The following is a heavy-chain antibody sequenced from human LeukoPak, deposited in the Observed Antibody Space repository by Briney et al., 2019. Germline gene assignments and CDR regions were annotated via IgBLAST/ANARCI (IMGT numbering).Heavy chain of an antibody. D-gene: IGHD6-13*01. J-gene: IGHJ6*03. V-gene: IGHV3-23*01. Sequence: GGSLRLSCAASGFTFSSYAMSWVRQAPGKGLEWVSAISGSGGSTYYADSVKGRFTISRDNSKNTLYLQMNSLRAEDTAVYYCARANHIAARYYYYMDVWGKGTTVTVSS. CDR1: GFTFSSYA. CDR2: ISGSGGST. CDR3: ARANHIAARYYYYMDV.